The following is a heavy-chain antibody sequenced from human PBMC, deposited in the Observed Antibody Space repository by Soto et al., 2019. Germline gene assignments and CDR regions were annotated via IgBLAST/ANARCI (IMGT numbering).Heavy chain of an antibody. CDR1: GGSFSGHY. D-gene: IGHD3-22*01. J-gene: IGHJ4*02. Sequence: SETLSLTCAVYGGSFSGHYWSWIRQPPGKGLEWIGEINHTGRNNSNPALKSRVTISVDTSKNQFSLKLNSVTAADTAVYYCSRGISMIVEVQRDAPDKYYLDSWGQGTQVTVSS. CDR3: SRGISMIVEVQRDAPDKYYLDS. V-gene: IGHV4-34*01. CDR2: INHTGRN.